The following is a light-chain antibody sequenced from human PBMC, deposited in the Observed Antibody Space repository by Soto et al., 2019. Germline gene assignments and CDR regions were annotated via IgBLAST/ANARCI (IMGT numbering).Light chain of an antibody. CDR3: QQYYSTPPA. V-gene: IGKV4-1*01. J-gene: IGKJ1*01. Sequence: DIVLTQSPDSLAVSLGESATINCKSSQSVLYSSNNKNYLAWHQQKPGQPPKLLIYWASTRESGVPDRFSGSGSGTDFTLTISSLQAEDVAVYYCQQYYSTPPAFGQGTKVEIK. CDR1: QSVLYSSNNKNY. CDR2: WAS.